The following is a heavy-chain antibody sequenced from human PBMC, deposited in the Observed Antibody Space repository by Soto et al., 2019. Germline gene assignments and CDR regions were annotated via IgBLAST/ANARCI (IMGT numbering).Heavy chain of an antibody. CDR3: ARERRYSSSWYSN. J-gene: IGHJ4*02. CDR2: IYHSGST. Sequence: QVQLQESGPGLVKPSGTLSLTCAVSGGSISSSNWWSWVRQPPGKGLEWIGEIYHSGSTNYNPSLKSLVTISVDKSKNQFSLKQSTVTDADTDVYYCARERRYSSSWYSNWGQGTLVTVSS. V-gene: IGHV4-4*02. D-gene: IGHD6-13*01. CDR1: GGSISSSNW.